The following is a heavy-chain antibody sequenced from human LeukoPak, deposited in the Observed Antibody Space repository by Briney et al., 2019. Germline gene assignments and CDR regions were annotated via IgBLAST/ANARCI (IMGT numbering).Heavy chain of an antibody. Sequence: GGSLRLSCAASGFTFSSYEMNWVRQAPGKGLEWVSYISSSGSTIYYADSVEGRFTISRDNSKNTLYLQMNSLRGDDTAVYYCARESRPGSGGYTPPGYWGQGTLVTVSS. J-gene: IGHJ4*02. D-gene: IGHD2-15*01. CDR1: GFTFSSYE. CDR3: ARESRPGSGGYTPPGY. V-gene: IGHV3-48*03. CDR2: ISSSGSTI.